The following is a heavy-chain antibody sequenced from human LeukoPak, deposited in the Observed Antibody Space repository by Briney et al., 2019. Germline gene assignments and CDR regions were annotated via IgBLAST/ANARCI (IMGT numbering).Heavy chain of an antibody. J-gene: IGHJ4*02. V-gene: IGHV3-11*05. CDR1: GLTFSDYY. Sequence: PGVSLRLSCAAAGLTFSDYYMSWIRQAPVKGLEWVSDISSTSIYTNYADSLKGRFTISRDNAKNSLYMQMHSLRAEDPAVYYCAREDGYSSSWYSDYWGQGTLVTVSS. D-gene: IGHD6-13*01. CDR3: AREDGYSSSWYSDY. CDR2: ISSTSIYT.